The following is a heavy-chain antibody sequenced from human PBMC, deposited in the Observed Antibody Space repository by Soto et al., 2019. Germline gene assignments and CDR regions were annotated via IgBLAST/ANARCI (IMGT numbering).Heavy chain of an antibody. D-gene: IGHD3-22*01. CDR2: IIPSLGTT. CDR3: ARDSSGYNRDHYYFDH. V-gene: IGHV1-69*01. Sequence: QVQLVQSGAEVKKPGSSVKVSCKGSGDTFSSYGISWVRQAPGQGLEWMGGIIPSLGTTNYARRFQGRVTISADEFTTTAYMELSGLRSEDTAVYYCARDSSGYNRDHYYFDHWGQGTLVVVSS. J-gene: IGHJ4*02. CDR1: GDTFSSYG.